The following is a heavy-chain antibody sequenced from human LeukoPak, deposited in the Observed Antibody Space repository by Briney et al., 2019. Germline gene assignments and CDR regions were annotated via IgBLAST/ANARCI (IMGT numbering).Heavy chain of an antibody. CDR2: INHSGST. J-gene: IGHJ5*02. Sequence: SETLSLTCAVYGGSFSGYYWSWIRQPPGKGLEWIGEINHSGSTNYNPSLKSRVTISVDTSKNQFSLKLSSVTAADTAVYYCARQALDDYVWGSFPNWFDPWGQGTLVTVSS. V-gene: IGHV4-34*01. D-gene: IGHD3-16*01. CDR3: ARQALDDYVWGSFPNWFDP. CDR1: GGSFSGYY.